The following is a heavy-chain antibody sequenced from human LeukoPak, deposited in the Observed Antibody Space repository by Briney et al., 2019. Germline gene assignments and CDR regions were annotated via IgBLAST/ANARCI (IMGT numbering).Heavy chain of an antibody. CDR3: ARGAKYYDDSSGQHDY. CDR1: GYTFTGYY. D-gene: IGHD3-22*01. CDR2: INPNSGGT. Sequence: ASVKVSCKASGYTFTGYYMHWVRQAPGQGLEWMGWINPNSGGTNYAQKFQGRVTMTRDTSISTAYMELSRLRSDDTAVYYCARGAKYYDDSSGQHDYWGQGTLVTVSS. J-gene: IGHJ4*02. V-gene: IGHV1-2*02.